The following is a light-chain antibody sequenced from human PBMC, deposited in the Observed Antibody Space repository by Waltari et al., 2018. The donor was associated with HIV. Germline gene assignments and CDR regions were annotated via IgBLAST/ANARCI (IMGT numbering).Light chain of an antibody. CDR3: QAWDSRTADVV. V-gene: IGLV3-1*01. CDR1: KLGDKY. Sequence: SYELTQPPSVSVSPGQTASITCSGEKLGDKYACWYQQKPGQSPVLVIYQDNKRPSGIPERFSGSNSGSTATLTISGTQAMDEADYYCQAWDSRTADVVFGGGTKLTVL. CDR2: QDN. J-gene: IGLJ2*01.